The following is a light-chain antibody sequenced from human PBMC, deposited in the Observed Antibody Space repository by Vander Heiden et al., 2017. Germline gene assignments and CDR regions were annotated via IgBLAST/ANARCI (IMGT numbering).Light chain of an antibody. V-gene: IGLV1-51*01. CDR1: SSNIGKNY. Sequence: QSVFTQPPSVSAAAGQKGTISCSGSSSNIGKNYVSWYQQLPGTAPKLLIYDNTKRPTGIPDRFSGSKSGTSATLGITGLLPGDEAEYYCGTWDSSLSVSVVFGGGTKLTVL. CDR3: GTWDSSLSVSVV. J-gene: IGLJ2*01. CDR2: DNT.